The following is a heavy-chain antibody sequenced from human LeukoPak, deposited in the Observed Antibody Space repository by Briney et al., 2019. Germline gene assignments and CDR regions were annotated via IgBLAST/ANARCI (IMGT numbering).Heavy chain of an antibody. CDR3: ARYEGVIYGDYLDY. V-gene: IGHV3-21*01. CDR2: ISSSSSYI. Sequence: KSGGSLRLSCAASGFTFSSYSMNWVRQAPGKGLEWVSSISSSSSYIYYADSVKGRFTISRDNAKNSPYLQMNSLRAEDTAVYYCARYEGVIYGDYLDYWGQGTLVTVSS. J-gene: IGHJ4*02. D-gene: IGHD4-17*01. CDR1: GFTFSSYS.